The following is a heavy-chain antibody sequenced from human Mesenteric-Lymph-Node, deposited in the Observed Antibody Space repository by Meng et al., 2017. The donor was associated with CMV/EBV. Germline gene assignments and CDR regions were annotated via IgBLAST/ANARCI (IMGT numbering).Heavy chain of an antibody. Sequence: ASVKVSCKASGYTFTSYGISWVRQAPGQGLEWMGWISAYNGNTNYAQKLQGRVTMTTDTSTSTAYMELRSLRSDDTAVYYCARDSGLNYDYVWGSYRYHGDSWGQGTLVTVSS. CDR1: GYTFTSYG. V-gene: IGHV1-18*01. CDR3: ARDSGLNYDYVWGSYRYHGDS. CDR2: ISAYNGNT. D-gene: IGHD3-16*02. J-gene: IGHJ4*02.